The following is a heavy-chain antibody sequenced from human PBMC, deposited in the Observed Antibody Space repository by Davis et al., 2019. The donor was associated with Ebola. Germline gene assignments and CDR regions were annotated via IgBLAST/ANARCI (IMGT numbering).Heavy chain of an antibody. V-gene: IGHV3-30*02. CDR3: AKPLYSNYEGIYD. Sequence: SPNIPCAASGFPFRLYGMHWVRQAPGKGLEWLAFMRYDDRDKYYLDSLKGRFTISRDISKNTLYLQMSSLRSEDTALYFCAKPLYSNYEGIYDWGQGTLVTVSS. J-gene: IGHJ4*02. D-gene: IGHD4-11*01. CDR1: GFPFRLYG. CDR2: MRYDDRDK.